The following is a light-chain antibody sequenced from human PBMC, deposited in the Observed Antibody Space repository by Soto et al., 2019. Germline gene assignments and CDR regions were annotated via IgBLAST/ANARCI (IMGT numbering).Light chain of an antibody. CDR1: SSNIGAGYD. CDR3: WYYDSSLIGCVV. CDR2: GNS. J-gene: IGLJ2*01. V-gene: IGLV1-40*01. Sequence: QSVLTQPPSVSGAPGQRVTISCTGSSSNIGAGYDVHWYQQLPGTAPKLLIYGNSNRPSGVPDRFSGSKSGTSASLAITGVQAEDEADYYCWYYDSSLIGCVVFGGGTKLTVL.